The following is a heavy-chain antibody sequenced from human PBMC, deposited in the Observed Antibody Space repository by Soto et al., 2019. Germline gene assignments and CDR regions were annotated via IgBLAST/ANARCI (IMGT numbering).Heavy chain of an antibody. D-gene: IGHD2-15*01. V-gene: IGHV4-39*01. CDR1: GGSISSSSYY. CDR3: ARQAKDIVVVVASYYFDY. J-gene: IGHJ4*02. CDR2: IYYSGST. Sequence: PSETLSLTCTVSGGSISSSSYYWGWIRQPPGKGLEWIGSIYYSGSTYYNPSLKSRVTISVDTSKNQFSLKLSSVTAADTAVYYCARQAKDIVVVVASYYFDYWGQGTLVTVSS.